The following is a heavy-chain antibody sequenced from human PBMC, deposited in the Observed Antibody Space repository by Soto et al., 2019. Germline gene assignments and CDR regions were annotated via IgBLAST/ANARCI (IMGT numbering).Heavy chain of an antibody. V-gene: IGHV1-3*01. Sequence: ASVKVSCKASGYTFTSYAMHWVRQAPGQRLEWMGWINAGNGNTKYSQNFQGRVTITRDTSASTAYMELSSLRSEDTAVYYCARGTVEVIVDYWGQGTLVTVSS. D-gene: IGHD3-16*02. J-gene: IGHJ4*02. CDR2: INAGNGNT. CDR1: GYTFTSYA. CDR3: ARGTVEVIVDY.